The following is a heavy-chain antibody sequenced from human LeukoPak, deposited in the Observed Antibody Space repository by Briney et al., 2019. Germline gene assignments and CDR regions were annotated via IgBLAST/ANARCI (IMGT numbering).Heavy chain of an antibody. V-gene: IGHV3-30*03. D-gene: IGHD1-26*01. CDR2: ISYDGGKK. J-gene: IGHJ4*02. CDR3: ARDRAWDYLDS. CDR1: GFTLSSHG. Sequence: PGGSLRLSCVVSGFTLSSHGMHWVRQAPSKGLEWVAVISYDGGKKSYADSVKGRFTISRDNSKNTLYLQMDSLRVEDTAVYYCARDRAWDYLDSWDQGPLVTVSS.